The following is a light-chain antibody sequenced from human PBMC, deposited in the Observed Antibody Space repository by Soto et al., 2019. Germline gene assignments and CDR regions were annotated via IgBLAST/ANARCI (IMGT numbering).Light chain of an antibody. V-gene: IGKV3-15*01. Sequence: EIVMTPSPATLSVSPGERATLSCRASQSVNSYLAWYQQKPGQAPRLLIYGASTRATGIPARFSGSGSGTEFTLTISSLQSEDFAVYYCQQYENWHPCTFGPGTKVDIK. CDR1: QSVNSY. CDR2: GAS. J-gene: IGKJ3*01. CDR3: QQYENWHPCT.